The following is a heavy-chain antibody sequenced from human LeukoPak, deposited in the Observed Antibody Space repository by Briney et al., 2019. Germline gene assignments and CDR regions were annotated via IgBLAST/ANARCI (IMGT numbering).Heavy chain of an antibody. D-gene: IGHD5-12*01. Sequence: ASVKVSCKASGYTFTSYGISWVRQAPGQGLEWMGWISAYNGNTNYAQKLQGRVTMTTDTSTSTVYMELRSLRSDDTAVYYCARDLRGYSGYDLDYWGQGTLVTVSS. V-gene: IGHV1-18*01. CDR1: GYTFTSYG. J-gene: IGHJ4*02. CDR3: ARDLRGYSGYDLDY. CDR2: ISAYNGNT.